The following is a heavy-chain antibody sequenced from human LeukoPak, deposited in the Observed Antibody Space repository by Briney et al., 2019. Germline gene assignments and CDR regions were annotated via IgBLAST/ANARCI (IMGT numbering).Heavy chain of an antibody. Sequence: PGGSLRLSCAASGFTFSSYAMSWVRQAPGKGLEWVSFISSSSTYIYYADSVKGRFTISRDNAKNSLYLQMNSLRAEDTAVYYCARDPGYYGSSGYSYWGQGTLVTVSS. D-gene: IGHD3-22*01. CDR3: ARDPGYYGSSGYSY. CDR1: GFTFSSYA. J-gene: IGHJ4*02. CDR2: ISSSSTYI. V-gene: IGHV3-21*01.